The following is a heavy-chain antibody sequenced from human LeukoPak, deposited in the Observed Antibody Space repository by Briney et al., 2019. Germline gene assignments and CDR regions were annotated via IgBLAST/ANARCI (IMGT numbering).Heavy chain of an antibody. Sequence: GGSLRLSCVASGFTFTSYFMSWVRQAPGKGLEWVANINQDGSEKYYVDSVKGRFTISRDNAKNSLYLQMNSLRAEDTAVYYCARDVATISNWFDPWGQGTLVTVSS. D-gene: IGHD5-24*01. V-gene: IGHV3-7*01. CDR2: INQDGSEK. J-gene: IGHJ5*02. CDR3: ARDVATISNWFDP. CDR1: GFTFTSYF.